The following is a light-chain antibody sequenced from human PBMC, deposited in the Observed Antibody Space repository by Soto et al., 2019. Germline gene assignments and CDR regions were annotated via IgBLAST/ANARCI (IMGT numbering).Light chain of an antibody. J-gene: IGLJ1*01. V-gene: IGLV2-23*02. CDR2: EVN. CDR3: CSSGGSPTYV. CDR1: NSDIGSRNL. Sequence: QSALTQPASVSGSPGQSITISCTGTNSDIGSRNLVSWYQQHPGIAPKLMIFEVNKRPSGVSNRFSGSKSGNTASLTISGLKVEDEADYYCCSSGGSPTYVFGTGTKLTVL.